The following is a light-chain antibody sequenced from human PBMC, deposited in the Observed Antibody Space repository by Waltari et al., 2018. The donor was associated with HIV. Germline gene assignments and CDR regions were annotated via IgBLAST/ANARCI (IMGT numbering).Light chain of an antibody. CDR3: SSYAGSNIVL. J-gene: IGLJ2*01. V-gene: IGLV2-8*01. CDR1: STDIGRYNY. CDR2: EVN. Sequence: QSALTQPPSASGSPGQSVTISCTGTSTDIGRYNYVSWYQQHPGNAPTLIIYEVNKRPSGVPDRFSGAKSGDTASLTVSGLQAEDEADYYCSSYAGSNIVLFGGGTKLTVL.